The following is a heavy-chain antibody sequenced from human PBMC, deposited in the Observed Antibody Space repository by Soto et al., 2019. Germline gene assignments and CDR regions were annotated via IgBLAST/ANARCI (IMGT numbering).Heavy chain of an antibody. D-gene: IGHD6-13*01. CDR2: ISAYNGNT. J-gene: IGHJ6*02. V-gene: IGHV1-18*01. Sequence: ASVKVSCKASGYTFTSYGISWVRQAPGQGLEWMGWISAYNGNTNYAQKLQGRVTMTTDTSTSTAYMELRSLRSDDTAVYYCARSRQQLVPHYYYGMDVWGQGTTVTVSS. CDR3: ARSRQQLVPHYYYGMDV. CDR1: GYTFTSYG.